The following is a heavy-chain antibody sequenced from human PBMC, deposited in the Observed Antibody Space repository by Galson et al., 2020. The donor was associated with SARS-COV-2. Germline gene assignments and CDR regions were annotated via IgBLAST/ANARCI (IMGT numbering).Heavy chain of an antibody. D-gene: IGHD6-19*01. Sequence: ASVKVSCKASGYTFTSYDINWVRQATGQGLEWMGWMNPNSGNTGYAQKFQGRVTMTRNTSISTAYMELSSLRSEDTAVYYCARGYSSGWSPVYYYYYGMDVWGQGTTVTVSS. CDR3: ARGYSSGWSPVYYYYYGMDV. J-gene: IGHJ6*02. CDR1: GYTFTSYD. V-gene: IGHV1-8*01. CDR2: MNPNSGNT.